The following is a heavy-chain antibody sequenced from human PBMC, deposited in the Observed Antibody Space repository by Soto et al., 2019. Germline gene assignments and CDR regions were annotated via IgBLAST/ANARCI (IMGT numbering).Heavy chain of an antibody. Sequence: PSETLSLTCTVSGAAISSYCWSGIRQPPGKGLEWIGYIYYSGSTNYNPSLKSRVTISVDTSKNQFSLKLNSMTAADTAVYYCARHNYDSGITYFDYWGQGTLVNLSS. V-gene: IGHV4-59*08. CDR1: GAAISSYC. CDR3: ARHNYDSGITYFDY. J-gene: IGHJ4*02. CDR2: IYYSGST. D-gene: IGHD3-16*01.